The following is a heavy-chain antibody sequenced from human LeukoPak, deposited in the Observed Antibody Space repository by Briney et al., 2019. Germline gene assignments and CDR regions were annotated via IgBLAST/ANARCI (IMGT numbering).Heavy chain of an antibody. CDR3: AKDRAVAGSGDY. Sequence: PGRSLRLSCAASGFTFSSYGMHWVRQAPGKGLEWVSAISGSGGSTYYADSVKGRFTIFRDNSKNTLYLQMNSLRAEDTAVYYCAKDRAVAGSGDYWGQGTLVTVSS. D-gene: IGHD6-19*01. V-gene: IGHV3-23*01. CDR2: ISGSGGST. CDR1: GFTFSSYG. J-gene: IGHJ4*02.